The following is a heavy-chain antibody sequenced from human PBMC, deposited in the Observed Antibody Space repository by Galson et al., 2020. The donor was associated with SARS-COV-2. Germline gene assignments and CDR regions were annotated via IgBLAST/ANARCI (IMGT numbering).Heavy chain of an antibody. CDR2: FTHRRTT. D-gene: IGHD2-2*01. CDR1: CRPFSIYY. Sequence: SETLSLTCAVYCRPFSIYYWTSIPQSTGTGLPWIGHFTHRRTTHYDPPPQARLAMPVDTSKTQFSLRLSAVTAADTAVYYCVRGAEERRIIVVVPYYYTYMDVWGGGTAVTVSS. J-gene: IGHJ6*03. V-gene: IGHV4-34*01. CDR3: VRGAEERRIIVVVPYYYTYMDV.